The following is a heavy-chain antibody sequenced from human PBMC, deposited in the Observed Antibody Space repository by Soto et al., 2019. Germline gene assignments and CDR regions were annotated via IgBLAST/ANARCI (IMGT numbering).Heavy chain of an antibody. Sequence: SETLSLTCSVSGDSINSDNYYWGWIRQPPGKGLEWIGSIYCRGNTYYNPSLKTRVTISLDKSKSQFSLKLNSVTAADSAVYFCARLEGLATISYYFDYWGQGTLVTVSS. D-gene: IGHD3-9*01. CDR3: ARLEGLATISYYFDY. J-gene: IGHJ4*02. V-gene: IGHV4-39*01. CDR1: GDSINSDNYY. CDR2: IYCRGNT.